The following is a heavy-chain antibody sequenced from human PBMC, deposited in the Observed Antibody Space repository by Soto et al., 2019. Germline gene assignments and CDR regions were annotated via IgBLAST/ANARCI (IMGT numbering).Heavy chain of an antibody. CDR2: ISGSGGST. CDR3: VKDWQYTVHRYSGSPLQVRPPPFIDA. Sequence: PGGSLRLSCAASGFTFSSYAMSWVRQAPGKGLEWVSAISGSGGSTYYADSVKGRFTISRDNSKNTLYLQMNSLRAEDTAVYYCVKDWQYTVHRYSGSPLQVRPPPFIDAWGLGTLVTVSS. V-gene: IGHV3-23*01. D-gene: IGHD1-26*01. CDR1: GFTFSSYA. J-gene: IGHJ5*02.